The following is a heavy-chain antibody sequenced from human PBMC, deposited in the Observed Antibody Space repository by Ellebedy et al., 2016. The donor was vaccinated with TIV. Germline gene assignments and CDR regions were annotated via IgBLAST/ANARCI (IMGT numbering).Heavy chain of an antibody. J-gene: IGHJ5*02. CDR1: GFNFNTEN. D-gene: IGHD6-13*01. V-gene: IGHV3-48*01. Sequence: GESLKISCAASGFNFNTENMNLVRQAPGKELEWLSYISKSSSPIFYADSVKGRFTISRDNARKSLFLQMNSLRGEDTAVYYCAIGDGSSWFFRWGQGTLVTVSS. CDR3: AIGDGSSWFFR. CDR2: ISKSSSPI.